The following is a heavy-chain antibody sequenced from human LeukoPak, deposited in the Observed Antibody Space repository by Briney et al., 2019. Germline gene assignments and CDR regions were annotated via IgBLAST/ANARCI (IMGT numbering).Heavy chain of an antibody. J-gene: IGHJ6*02. CDR1: GGSFSGYY. CDR3: ARGVAGTYYYYGVDV. Sequence: SETLSLTCAVYGGSFSGYYWSWIRQPPGKGLEWIGEINHSGSTNYNPSLKSRVTISVDTCKNQFSLKLSSVTAADTAVYYCARGVAGTYYYYGVDVWGQGTTVTVSS. CDR2: INHSGST. D-gene: IGHD2-15*01. V-gene: IGHV4-34*01.